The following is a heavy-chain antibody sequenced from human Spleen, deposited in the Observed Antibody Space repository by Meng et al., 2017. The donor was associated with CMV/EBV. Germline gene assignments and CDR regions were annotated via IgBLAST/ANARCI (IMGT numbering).Heavy chain of an antibody. CDR3: ARVGDYGDFNFDY. CDR2: IYYSGST. CDR1: GGSISSNGYY. V-gene: IGHV4-30-4*02. D-gene: IGHD4-17*01. J-gene: IGHJ4*02. Sequence: QPHLQCPRPVLVKPSVPLSLTCTVSGGSISSNGYYWSWIRQPPGKGLEWIGYIYYSGSTYYNPSLKSRDTISVDTSKNQFSLKLSSVTAADTAVYYCARVGDYGDFNFDYWGQGTLVTVSS.